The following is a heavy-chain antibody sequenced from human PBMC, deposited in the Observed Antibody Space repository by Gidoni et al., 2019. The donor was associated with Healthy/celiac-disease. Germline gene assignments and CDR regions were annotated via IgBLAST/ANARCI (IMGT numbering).Heavy chain of an antibody. CDR1: GVTVSSYA. J-gene: IGHJ5*02. Sequence: EVQLLESGGGLVQPGGSLRLSCAASGVTVSSYAMSWVRQAPGKGLEWVSAISGSGGSTYYADSVKGRFTISRDNSKNTLYLQMNSLRAEDTAVYYCAKTGISSTSYWFDPWGQGTLVTVSS. D-gene: IGHD2-2*01. CDR3: AKTGISSTSYWFDP. CDR2: ISGSGGST. V-gene: IGHV3-23*01.